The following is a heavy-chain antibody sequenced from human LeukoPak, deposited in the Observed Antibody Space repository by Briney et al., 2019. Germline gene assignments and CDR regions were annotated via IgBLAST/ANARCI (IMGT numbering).Heavy chain of an antibody. D-gene: IGHD6-13*01. CDR1: GYSFTSYW. V-gene: IGHV5-51*01. Sequence: GESLKISCKGSGYSFTSYWIGWVRQLPGKGLEWMGIIYPGDSDTRYSPSFQGQDTISADKSISTAYLQWSSLKASDTAMYYCARQYSSSWLNWFDPWGQGTLVTVSS. CDR2: IYPGDSDT. J-gene: IGHJ5*02. CDR3: ARQYSSSWLNWFDP.